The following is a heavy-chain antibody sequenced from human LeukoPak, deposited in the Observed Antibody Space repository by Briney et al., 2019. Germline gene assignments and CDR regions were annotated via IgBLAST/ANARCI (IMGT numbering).Heavy chain of an antibody. Sequence: GSLRLSCAASGFTFSGHWMHWVRQAPGKGLVWVSRIDTDGTTTYADSVKGRFTISRDNAENTLSLQMNSLRAEDTAVYYCIRGSLKGGVSLLFDYWGQGTLVTVSS. CDR1: GFTFSGHW. D-gene: IGHD3-16*01. CDR3: IRGSLKGGVSLLFDY. CDR2: IDTDGTT. J-gene: IGHJ4*02. V-gene: IGHV3-74*03.